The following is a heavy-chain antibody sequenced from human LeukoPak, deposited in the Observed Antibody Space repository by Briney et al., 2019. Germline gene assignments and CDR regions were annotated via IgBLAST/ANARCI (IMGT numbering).Heavy chain of an antibody. D-gene: IGHD5-24*01. CDR2: IYYSGST. CDR1: GGSISSSSYY. Sequence: SETLSLTCTVSGGSISSSSYYWGWIRQPPGKGLEWIGSIYYSGSTYYNPSLKSRVTISVDTSKNQFSLKLSSVTAADTAVYYCAREIQRTNWFDPWGQGTLVTVSS. V-gene: IGHV4-39*01. J-gene: IGHJ5*02. CDR3: AREIQRTNWFDP.